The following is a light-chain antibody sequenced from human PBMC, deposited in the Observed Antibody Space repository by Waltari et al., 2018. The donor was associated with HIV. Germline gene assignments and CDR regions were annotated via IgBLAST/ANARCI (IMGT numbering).Light chain of an antibody. V-gene: IGKV1-5*03. CDR3: QQYSTFST. J-gene: IGKJ1*01. CDR2: KAS. CDR1: ENINNW. Sequence: DIQMTQSPSTLSPSVADRVTITCRASENINNWLAWYQQKPGKAPTLLIYKASHLGSGVPSRFSGGGSGTEFTLTISSLQPDDSATYFCQQYSTFSTFGPGTKVEIK.